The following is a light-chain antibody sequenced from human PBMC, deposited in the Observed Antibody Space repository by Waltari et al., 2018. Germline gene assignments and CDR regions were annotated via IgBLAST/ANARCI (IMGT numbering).Light chain of an antibody. Sequence: QSALTQPASVSGSPGQSVTIFCTVTSNDVGGYDSVLWYQEHPGQAPRLIIYDVSDRPSGVSDRFSGSKSGNTASLTISGLQAEDEADYYCASQSSNNVVLFGGGTKLTVL. V-gene: IGLV2-14*01. CDR1: SNDVGGYDS. CDR2: DVS. J-gene: IGLJ3*02. CDR3: ASQSSNNVVL.